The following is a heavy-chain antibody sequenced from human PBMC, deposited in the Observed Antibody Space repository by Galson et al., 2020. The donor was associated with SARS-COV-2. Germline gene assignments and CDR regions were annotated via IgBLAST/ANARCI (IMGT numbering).Heavy chain of an antibody. J-gene: IGHJ4*02. CDR3: ARMYYDILTGYYEDY. CDR2: IDWDDDK. D-gene: IGHD3-9*01. Sequence: SGPTLVKPTQTLTLTCTFSGFSLSTSGMCVSWIRQPPGKALEWLARIDWDDDKYYSTSLKTRLTISKDTSKNQVVLTMTNMDPVDTATYYCARMYYDILTGYYEDYWGQGTLVTVSS. V-gene: IGHV2-70*11. CDR1: GFSLSTSGMC.